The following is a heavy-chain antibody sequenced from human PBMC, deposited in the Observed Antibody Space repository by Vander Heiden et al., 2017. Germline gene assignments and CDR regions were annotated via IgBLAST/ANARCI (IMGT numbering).Heavy chain of an antibody. CDR2: IIPIFGTA. CDR1: GGTFSSYA. J-gene: IGHJ4*01. Sequence: QVQLVQSGAEVKKPGSSVKVSCKASGGTFSSYAISWVRQAPGQGLEWMGGIIPIFGTANYAQKFQGRVTITADESTRTVYMELRSMRSEDTAVYYCARRTVDTEYFDYWGHGTLVTVYS. D-gene: IGHD5-18*01. V-gene: IGHV1-69*01. CDR3: ARRTVDTEYFDY.